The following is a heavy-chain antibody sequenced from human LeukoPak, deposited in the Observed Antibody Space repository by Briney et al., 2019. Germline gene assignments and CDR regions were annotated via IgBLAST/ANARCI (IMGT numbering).Heavy chain of an antibody. V-gene: IGHV4-61*08. CDR2: IYYSGST. CDR1: GGSISSGGYY. D-gene: IGHD1-26*01. Sequence: SETLSLTCTVSGGSISSGGYYWSWIRQHPGKGLEWIGYIYYSGSTNYNPSLKSRVTISVDTSKNQFSLKLSSVTAADTAVYYCASRKVGNYYGMDVWGQGTTVAVSS. J-gene: IGHJ6*02. CDR3: ASRKVGNYYGMDV.